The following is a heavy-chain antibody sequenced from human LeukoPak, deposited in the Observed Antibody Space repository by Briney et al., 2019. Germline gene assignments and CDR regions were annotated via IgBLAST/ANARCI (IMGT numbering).Heavy chain of an antibody. CDR2: ISSSGNTI. CDR1: GFTFSDYY. D-gene: IGHD5-12*01. Sequence: AGGSLRLSCAASGFTFSDYYVTWIRQAPGKGLEWLAYISSSGNTIYYTDSVKGRFTISRDNTKNSLYLQIHSLRAEDTAVYYCARESGRYVGSDIWGQGTMVTVFS. J-gene: IGHJ3*02. V-gene: IGHV3-11*04. CDR3: ARESGRYVGSDI.